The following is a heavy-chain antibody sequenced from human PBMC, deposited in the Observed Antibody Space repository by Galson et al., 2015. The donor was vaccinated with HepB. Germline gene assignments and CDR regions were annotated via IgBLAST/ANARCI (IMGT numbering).Heavy chain of an antibody. V-gene: IGHV3-30-3*01. CDR3: ASRLVRCIGGICSAPFDY. D-gene: IGHD2-8*02. CDR2: ISSDGSNK. J-gene: IGHJ4*02. Sequence: SLRLSCAASGFTFSTYTFHWVRQAPGKGLEWVAVISSDGSNKYFADSVKGRFTISRDNFKNTQYLEMNSLRPEDTAVYYCASRLVRCIGGICSAPFDYWGQGTLVTVSS. CDR1: GFTFSTYT.